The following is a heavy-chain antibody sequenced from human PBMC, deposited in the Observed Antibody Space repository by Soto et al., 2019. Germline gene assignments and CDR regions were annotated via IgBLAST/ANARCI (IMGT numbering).Heavy chain of an antibody. J-gene: IGHJ4*02. V-gene: IGHV3-30-3*01. CDR3: ARDDYSSTGRNSGFVY. CDR1: GFIFRNYA. CDR2: ISYDGSNQ. D-gene: IGHD3-22*01. Sequence: QVQLVESGGGVVQPGRSLRLSCAASGFIFRNYAMHWVRQVRQAPGKGLEWVAVISYDGSNQFYADSVKGRFTISRDDSKNTLYLQMNSLRADDTAVYYCARDDYSSTGRNSGFVYWGQGTLVTVSS.